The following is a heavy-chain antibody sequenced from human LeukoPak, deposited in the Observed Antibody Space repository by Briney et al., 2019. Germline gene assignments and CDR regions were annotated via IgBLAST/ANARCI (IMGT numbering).Heavy chain of an antibody. CDR3: AKGERVLLWFGELESLDY. D-gene: IGHD3-10*01. V-gene: IGHV3-30*18. CDR2: ISYDGSNK. CDR1: GFTFSSYS. Sequence: GGSLRLSCAASGFTFSSYSMNWVRQAPGKGLEWVAVISYDGSNKYYADSVKGRFTISRDNSKNTLYLQMNSLRAEDTAVYYCAKGERVLLWFGELESLDYWGQGTLVTVSS. J-gene: IGHJ4*02.